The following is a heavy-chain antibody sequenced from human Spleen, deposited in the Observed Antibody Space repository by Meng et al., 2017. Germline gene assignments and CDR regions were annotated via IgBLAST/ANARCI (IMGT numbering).Heavy chain of an antibody. Sequence: QVQQQQWGAGLLKPSETLSLTCGVSGGSFSDYYWSWIRQPPGKGLEWIGEINHSGSTNYNPSLESRATISVDTSQNNLSLKLSSVTAADSAVYYCARGPTTMAHDFDYWGQGTLVTVSS. V-gene: IGHV4-34*01. CDR2: INHSGST. CDR3: ARGPTTMAHDFDY. J-gene: IGHJ4*02. CDR1: GGSFSDYY. D-gene: IGHD4-11*01.